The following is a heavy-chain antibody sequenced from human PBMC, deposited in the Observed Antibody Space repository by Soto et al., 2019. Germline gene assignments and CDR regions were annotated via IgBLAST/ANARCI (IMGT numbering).Heavy chain of an antibody. Sequence: QVQLVQSGAEVKKPGSSVKVSCKASGGTFSSDSFSWVRQAPGQGLEWMGGIIPMFDTPIYAQKLQNRVTITADTSTSTAYTQLSSLRSGDTAVYYCASSGGLDRDFNYWGQGSLVTVSS. CDR3: ASSGGLDRDFNY. CDR2: IIPMFDTP. CDR1: GGTFSSDS. J-gene: IGHJ4*02. D-gene: IGHD2-15*01. V-gene: IGHV1-69*14.